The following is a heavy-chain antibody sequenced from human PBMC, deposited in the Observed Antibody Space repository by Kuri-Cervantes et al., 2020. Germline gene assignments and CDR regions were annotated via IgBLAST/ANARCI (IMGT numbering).Heavy chain of an antibody. Sequence: ASVKVSCKASGYTFTSYAMHWVRQAPGQRLEWMGWSNAGNGNTKYSQEFQGRVTITRDTSASTAYMELSSLRSEDTAVYYCARDPVVWYYYDSSGYEVRYYGMDVWGQGTTVTVSS. CDR3: ARDPVVWYYYDSSGYEVRYYGMDV. D-gene: IGHD3-22*01. J-gene: IGHJ6*02. V-gene: IGHV1-3*02. CDR2: SNAGNGNT. CDR1: GYTFTSYA.